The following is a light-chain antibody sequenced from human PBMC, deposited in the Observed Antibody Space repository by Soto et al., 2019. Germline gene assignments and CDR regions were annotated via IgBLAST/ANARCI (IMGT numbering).Light chain of an antibody. V-gene: IGKV3-20*01. CDR2: GAS. CDR3: QQYGSPPGT. J-gene: IGKJ1*01. CDR1: QSVSSSY. Sequence: EIVLTQSPGTLSLSPGERATLSCRASQSVSSSYLAWYQQKPGQAPRLLIYGASSRATGIPDRFSGSGSGTDFTLTISRLEPEEFAVYYCQQYGSPPGTFGQGTKVEIK.